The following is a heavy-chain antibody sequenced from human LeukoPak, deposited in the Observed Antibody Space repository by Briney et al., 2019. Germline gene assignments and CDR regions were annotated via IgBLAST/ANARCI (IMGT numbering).Heavy chain of an antibody. J-gene: IGHJ4*02. CDR2: INPNSGGT. D-gene: IGHD3-10*01. V-gene: IGHV1-2*02. CDR3: ARVPIRSGSPLGDY. CDR1: GYTFTGYY. Sequence: ASVKVSCKTSGYTFTGYYMHWVRQAPGQGLEWMGWINPNSGGTNYAQKFQGRVTMTRDTSISTAYMKLSRLRSDDSAVDYFARVPIRSGSPLGDYWGQGTLVTVSS.